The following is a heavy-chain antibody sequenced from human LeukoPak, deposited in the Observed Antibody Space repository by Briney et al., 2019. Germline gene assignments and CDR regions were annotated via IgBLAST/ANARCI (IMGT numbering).Heavy chain of an antibody. CDR1: VFTFSNFA. CDR2: ISGTGDTT. D-gene: IGHD3-22*01. J-gene: IGHJ4*02. CDR3: AKGVRSYESGDYGDS. V-gene: IGHV3-23*01. Sequence: GGSLRLSCAASVFTFSNFAMCWVRQAPGKGLDWVSDISGTGDTTYYADSVKGRFTISRDNSKNTLFLQMNSLSVEDTAVYYCAKGVRSYESGDYGDSWGKGILVTVSS.